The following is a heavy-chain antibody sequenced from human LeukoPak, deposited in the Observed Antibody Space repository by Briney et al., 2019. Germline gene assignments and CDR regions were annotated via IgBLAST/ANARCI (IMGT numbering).Heavy chain of an antibody. CDR1: GFTFSTYD. V-gene: IGHV3-23*01. CDR2: MSASGGIT. Sequence: GGSLRLSCTASGFTFSTYDMSWVRQAPGKGLEWVSAMSASGGITYYADSVKGRFTISRDNSKNTLYLQMSSLRADDTAVYYCAKEGRDYYFQNWGQGTLVTVSS. D-gene: IGHD3/OR15-3a*01. CDR3: AKEGRDYYFQN. J-gene: IGHJ4*02.